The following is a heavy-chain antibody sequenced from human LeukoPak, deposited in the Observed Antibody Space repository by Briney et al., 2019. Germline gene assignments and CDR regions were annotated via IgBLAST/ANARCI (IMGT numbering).Heavy chain of an antibody. CDR3: ARGYGDYFSHFDYYYYMDV. J-gene: IGHJ6*03. Sequence: PSETLSLTCTVSGYSISSGYYWGWIRQPPGKGLEWIGRIYTSGSTNYNPSLKSRVTMSVDTSKNQFSLKLSSVTAADTAVYYCARGYGDYFSHFDYYYYMDVWGKGTTVTISS. D-gene: IGHD4-17*01. V-gene: IGHV4-38-2*02. CDR1: GYSISSGYY. CDR2: IYTSGST.